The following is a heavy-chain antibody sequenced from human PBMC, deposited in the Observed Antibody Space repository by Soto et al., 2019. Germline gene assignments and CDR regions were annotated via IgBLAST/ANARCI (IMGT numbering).Heavy chain of an antibody. CDR2: IYYSGST. Sequence: SETLSLTCTVSGGSISSYCWSWIRQPPGKGLEWIGYIYYSGSTNYNPSLKSRVTISLDTSKNQFSLNLSSVTAAYTAVYYCARVSDFDRFHGLAACGQGTQVTVSS. CDR1: GGSISSYC. CDR3: ARVSDFDRFHGLAA. V-gene: IGHV4-59*01. D-gene: IGHD3-22*01. J-gene: IGHJ5*02.